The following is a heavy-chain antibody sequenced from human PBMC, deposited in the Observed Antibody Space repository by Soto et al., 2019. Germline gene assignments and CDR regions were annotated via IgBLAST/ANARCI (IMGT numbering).Heavy chain of an antibody. Sequence: QVQLVESGGGVVQPGRSLRLSCAASGFTFSSYAMHWVRQAPGKGLEWVAVISYDGSNKYYADSVKGRFTISRDNSKNTLYLQMNSLRAEDTAVFYCARTEGDSSSGLRGYYYYGMDVWGQGTTVTVSS. D-gene: IGHD6-6*01. J-gene: IGHJ6*02. CDR2: ISYDGSNK. CDR3: ARTEGDSSSGLRGYYYYGMDV. V-gene: IGHV3-30-3*01. CDR1: GFTFSSYA.